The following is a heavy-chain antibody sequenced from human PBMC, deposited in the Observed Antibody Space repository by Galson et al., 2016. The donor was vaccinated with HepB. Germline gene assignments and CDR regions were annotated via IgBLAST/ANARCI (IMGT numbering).Heavy chain of an antibody. CDR1: GGSITSYY. Sequence: SETLSLTCTVSGGSITSYYWTWIRQFPGKGLEWIGNIYHSGSTSYNPSLRSRVTISVDTSKSQFSLKVTSVTTADTAVYYCAADHRYSDWTWGFDLWGQGSLVTVSS. D-gene: IGHD3-9*01. V-gene: IGHV4-59*01. J-gene: IGHJ4*02. CDR2: IYHSGST. CDR3: AADHRYSDWTWGFDL.